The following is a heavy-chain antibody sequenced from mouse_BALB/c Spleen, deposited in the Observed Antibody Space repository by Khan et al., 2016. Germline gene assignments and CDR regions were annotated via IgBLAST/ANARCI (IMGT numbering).Heavy chain of an antibody. Sequence: VQLKQSGAELVKPGASVKLSCIASGFNIKDTYMHWVKQRPEQGLEWIGRIDPANGNTKYDPKFQGKATITADTSSNTAYLQLSSLTSEDTAVYYWARTVVAPYYAMDYWGQGTSVTVSS. V-gene: IGHV14-3*02. J-gene: IGHJ4*01. CDR1: GFNIKDTY. D-gene: IGHD1-1*01. CDR2: IDPANGNT. CDR3: ARTVVAPYYAMDY.